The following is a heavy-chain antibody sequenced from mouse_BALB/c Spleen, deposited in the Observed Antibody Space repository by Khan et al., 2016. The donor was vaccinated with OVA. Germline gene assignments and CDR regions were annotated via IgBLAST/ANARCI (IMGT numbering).Heavy chain of an antibody. J-gene: IGHJ3*01. Sequence: VQLQQSGAELVRPGALVKLSCKASGFNIKDYYIHWVKQRPEQGLEWIGGIDPENGNTIYDPKFQGKASITADTSSNTAYLQLSSLKSEDTAVYYCTRDGYSPWFAYWGQGTLVTVSA. CDR2: IDPENGNT. D-gene: IGHD2-3*01. CDR3: TRDGYSPWFAY. CDR1: GFNIKDYY. V-gene: IGHV14-1*02.